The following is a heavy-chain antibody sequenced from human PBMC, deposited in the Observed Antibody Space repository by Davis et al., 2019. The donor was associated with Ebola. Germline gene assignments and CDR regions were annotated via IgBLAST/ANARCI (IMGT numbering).Heavy chain of an antibody. V-gene: IGHV3-11*01. J-gene: IGHJ6*04. CDR3: ARDSSGWYWDGMDV. CDR2: ISSSGSTI. D-gene: IGHD6-19*01. Sequence: GESLKISCAASGFTFSDYYMSWIRQAPGKGLEWVSYISSSGSTIYYADSVKGRFTISRDNAKNSLYLQMNSLRAEDTAVYYCARDSSGWYWDGMDVWGKGTTVTVSS. CDR1: GFTFSDYY.